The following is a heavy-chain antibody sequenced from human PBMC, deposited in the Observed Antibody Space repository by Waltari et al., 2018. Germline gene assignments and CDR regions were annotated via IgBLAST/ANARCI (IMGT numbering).Heavy chain of an antibody. J-gene: IGHJ4*02. CDR3: ATYLRSSGSYSLIY. D-gene: IGHD1-26*01. CDR1: AYVFTDYY. Sequence: QAQLVQSGAEVKQPGASVQVSCKASAYVFTDYYMHWVRQAPGQVLEWLGWMNPNIGGTNYQGRVTLTRDTSINTAYMELSSLRSDDTAVYYCATYLRSSGSYSLIYWGQGTLVAVSS. V-gene: IGHV1-2*02. CDR2: MNPNIGGT.